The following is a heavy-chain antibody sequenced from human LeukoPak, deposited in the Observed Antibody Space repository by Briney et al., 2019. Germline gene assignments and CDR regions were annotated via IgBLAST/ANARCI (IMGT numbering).Heavy chain of an antibody. J-gene: IGHJ5*02. CDR2: IYYSGST. CDR3: ARAGCSSTSCFHADWFDP. CDR1: GGSISSYY. D-gene: IGHD2-2*01. Sequence: SETLSLTCTVSGGSISSYYWSWIQQPPGKGLEWIGYIYYSGSTNYNPSLKSRVTISVDTSKNQFSLKLSSVTAADTAVYYCARAGCSSTSCFHADWFDPWGQGTLVTVSS. V-gene: IGHV4-59*01.